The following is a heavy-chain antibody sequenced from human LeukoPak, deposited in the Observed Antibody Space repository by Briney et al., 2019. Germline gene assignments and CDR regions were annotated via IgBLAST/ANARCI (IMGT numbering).Heavy chain of an antibody. CDR2: IYYSGST. D-gene: IGHD1-26*01. Sequence: SETLSLTCTVSGGSISSSSYYWGWIRQPPGKGLEWIGSIYYSGSTYYNPSLKSRVTIFVDTSKNQFSLKLSSVTAADTAVYYCARSGSYYVGGYGYWGQGTLVTVSS. V-gene: IGHV4-39*01. J-gene: IGHJ4*02. CDR3: ARSGSYYVGGYGY. CDR1: GGSISSSSYY.